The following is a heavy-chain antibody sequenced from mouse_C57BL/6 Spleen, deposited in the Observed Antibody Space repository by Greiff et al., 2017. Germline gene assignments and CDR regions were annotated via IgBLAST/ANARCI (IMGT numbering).Heavy chain of an antibody. Sequence: VQLQQSGPELVKPGASVTMSCKASGYTFTDYNMHWVKQSHGKSLEWIGYINPNNGGTSYNQKFKGKATLTVNKSSSTAYMELRSLTSEDSAVYYCARGTTVHYAMDYWGQGTSVTVSS. CDR3: ARGTTVHYAMDY. CDR1: GYTFTDYN. D-gene: IGHD1-1*01. CDR2: INPNNGGT. J-gene: IGHJ4*01. V-gene: IGHV1-22*01.